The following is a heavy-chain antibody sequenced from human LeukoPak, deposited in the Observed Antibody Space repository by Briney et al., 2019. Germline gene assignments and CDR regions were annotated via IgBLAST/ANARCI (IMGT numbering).Heavy chain of an antibody. CDR1: GYTFTGYY. J-gene: IGHJ4*02. D-gene: IGHD5-12*01. V-gene: IGHV1-2*02. CDR2: INPNSGGT. Sequence: GASVTVSCKASGYTFTGYYMHWVRQAPGQGLEWMGWINPNSGGTNYAQKFQGRVTMTRDTSISTAYMELSRLRSDDTAVYYCARDVGNSGYDGGFDYWGQGTLVTVSS. CDR3: ARDVGNSGYDGGFDY.